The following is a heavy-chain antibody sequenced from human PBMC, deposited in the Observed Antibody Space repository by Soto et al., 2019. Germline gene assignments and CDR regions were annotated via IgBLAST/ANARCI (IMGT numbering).Heavy chain of an antibody. CDR3: ARDLGYMVRGVTHYYYGMDV. CDR2: IYYSGST. J-gene: IGHJ6*02. V-gene: IGHV4-59*01. CDR1: GGSISSYY. Sequence: SETLSLTCTVSGGSISSYYWSWIRQPPGKGLEWIGYIYYSGSTNYNPSLKSRVTISVDTSKNQFSLKLSSVTAADTAVYYCARDLGYMVRGVTHYYYGMDVWGQGTTVTVAS. D-gene: IGHD3-10*01.